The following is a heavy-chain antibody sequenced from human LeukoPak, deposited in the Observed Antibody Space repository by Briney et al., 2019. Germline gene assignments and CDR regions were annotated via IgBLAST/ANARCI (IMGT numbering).Heavy chain of an antibody. J-gene: IGHJ4*02. CDR2: IRCDGINK. CDR3: AKGPEVRGVTLILKTGEKGALDY. CDR1: GFTFSRSG. Sequence: GGSLRLSCAASGFTFSRSGMHWVRQAPGKGLEWVAFIRCDGINKYYADSVKGRVTISRDNSKNTLYLQMNSLRTEDTAVYYCAKGPEVRGVTLILKTGEKGALDYWGQGTLVTVSS. D-gene: IGHD3-10*01. V-gene: IGHV3-30*02.